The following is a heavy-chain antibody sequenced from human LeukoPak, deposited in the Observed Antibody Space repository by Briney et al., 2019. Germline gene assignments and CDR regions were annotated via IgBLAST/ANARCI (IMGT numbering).Heavy chain of an antibody. CDR2: AGWAGGTT. V-gene: IGHV3-43*01. J-gene: IGHJ4*02. CDR3: AKELDTVFFDY. Sequence: GGSLRLSCATSGFNFDRYTIHWVRQAPGKGLEWVSLAGWAGGTTFYSDSVRGRFTISRDSGRKSVYLQMNSLTTDDTAFYFCAKELDTVFFDYWGQGALVIVSS. D-gene: IGHD2-2*03. CDR1: GFNFDRYT.